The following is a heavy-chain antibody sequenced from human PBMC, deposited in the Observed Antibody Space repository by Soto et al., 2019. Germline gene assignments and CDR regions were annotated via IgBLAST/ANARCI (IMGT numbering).Heavy chain of an antibody. Sequence: QVQLVQSGAEVKKPGSSVKVSCKASGGTFSSYAISWVRQAPGQGLEWMGGIIPIFGTANYAQKFQGRVTITADDYTSTAYMELGSLRSEDTAVYYGASVDGYNYGTDYWGQGTLVTFSS. CDR3: ASVDGYNYGTDY. CDR2: IIPIFGTA. D-gene: IGHD5-12*01. J-gene: IGHJ4*02. V-gene: IGHV1-69*12. CDR1: GGTFSSYA.